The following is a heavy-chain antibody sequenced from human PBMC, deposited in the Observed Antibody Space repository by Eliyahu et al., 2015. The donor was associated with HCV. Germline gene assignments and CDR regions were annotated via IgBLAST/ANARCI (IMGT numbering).Heavy chain of an antibody. V-gene: IGHV3-21*01. CDR3: ARVNKQQLVLN. D-gene: IGHD6-13*01. CDR1: GFTFSSYS. CDR2: ISSSSSYI. J-gene: IGHJ4*02. Sequence: EVQLVESGGGLVKPGGSXRLSCAASGFTFSSYSMNWVRQAPGKGLEWVSSISSSSSYIYYADSVKGRFTISRDNAKNSLYLQMNSLRAEDTAVYYCARVNKQQLVLNWGQGTLVTVSS.